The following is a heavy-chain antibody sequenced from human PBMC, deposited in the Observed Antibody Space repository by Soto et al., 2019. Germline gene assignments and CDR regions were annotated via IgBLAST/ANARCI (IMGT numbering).Heavy chain of an antibody. Sequence: ASVKVSFKVSGYTLTELSMHWLRQAPGKGLEWMGGFDPEDGETIYAQKFQGRVTMTEDTSTDTAYMELSSLRSEDTAVYYCATSDPYDILTGYFPYYYYGMDVWGQGTTVTVSS. D-gene: IGHD3-9*01. J-gene: IGHJ6*02. V-gene: IGHV1-24*01. CDR3: ATSDPYDILTGYFPYYYYGMDV. CDR1: GYTLTELS. CDR2: FDPEDGET.